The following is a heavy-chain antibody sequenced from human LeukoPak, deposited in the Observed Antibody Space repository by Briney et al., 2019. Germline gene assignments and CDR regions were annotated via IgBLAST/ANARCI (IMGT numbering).Heavy chain of an antibody. CDR2: INPNSGGT. V-gene: IGHV1-2*02. Sequence: ASVKVSCKASGYTFTNYYMHWVRQAPGQGLELMGWINPNSGGTNYAQKFQGRVTMTGDTPINTAYLELSRLTYDDTAVYFCARDFSGYDLRYWGQGTQVTVSS. D-gene: IGHD5-12*01. CDR1: GYTFTNYY. J-gene: IGHJ4*02. CDR3: ARDFSGYDLRY.